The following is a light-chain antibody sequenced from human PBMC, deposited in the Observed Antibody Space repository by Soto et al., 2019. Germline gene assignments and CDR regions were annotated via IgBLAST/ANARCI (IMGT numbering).Light chain of an antibody. V-gene: IGKV1-5*03. Sequence: DIQMTQSPSSLSASVGERVTITARASQSISSWLAWYQQKPGKAPKLLIYKASSLESGVPSRFSGSGSGTEFTLTLSSLQPDDFATYYCQQYNSYSPLTFGGGTKVDI. CDR3: QQYNSYSPLT. CDR1: QSISSW. CDR2: KAS. J-gene: IGKJ4*01.